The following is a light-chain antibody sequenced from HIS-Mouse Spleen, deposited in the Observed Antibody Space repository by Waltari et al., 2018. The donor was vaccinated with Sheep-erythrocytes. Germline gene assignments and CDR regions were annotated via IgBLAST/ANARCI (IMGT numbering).Light chain of an antibody. CDR1: GSDFGGYNY. Sequence: QSALTHPPSAPGSPGQPVPIPCTGTGSDFGGYNYVPWYQQHPGKAPNLMIYEVSKRPSGVPDRFSGSKSGNTASLTVSGLQAEDEADYYCSSYAGSNNWVFGGGTKLTVL. V-gene: IGLV2-8*01. CDR3: SSYAGSNNWV. CDR2: EVS. J-gene: IGLJ3*02.